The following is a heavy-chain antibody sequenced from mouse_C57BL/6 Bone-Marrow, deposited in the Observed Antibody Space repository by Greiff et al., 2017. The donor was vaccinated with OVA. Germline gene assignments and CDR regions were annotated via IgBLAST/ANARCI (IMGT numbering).Heavy chain of an antibody. CDR2: IDPSSGGT. Sequence: QVQLKQPGAELVKPGASVKLSCKASGYTFTSYWMHWVKQRPGRGLEWIGRIDPSSGGTKYNEKFKSKATLTVDKPSSTAYMQLSSLTSEDSAVYYCARSLYYGYHYFDYWGQGTTLTVSS. CDR3: ARSLYYGYHYFDY. CDR1: GYTFTSYW. D-gene: IGHD2-2*01. V-gene: IGHV1-72*01. J-gene: IGHJ2*01.